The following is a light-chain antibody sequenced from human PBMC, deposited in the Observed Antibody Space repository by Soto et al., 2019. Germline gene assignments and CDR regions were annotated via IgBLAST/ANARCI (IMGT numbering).Light chain of an antibody. J-gene: IGLJ6*01. Sequence: QSALTQPASVSGSPGQSITISCTGTSSDVGSYNLVSWYQQHPGKAPKLMNYEGSKRPSGVSNRFSGSKSGNTASLTISGLQAEDEADYYCCSYAGSSTVFGSGTQLTVL. CDR2: EGS. CDR3: CSYAGSSTV. V-gene: IGLV2-23*01. CDR1: SSDVGSYNL.